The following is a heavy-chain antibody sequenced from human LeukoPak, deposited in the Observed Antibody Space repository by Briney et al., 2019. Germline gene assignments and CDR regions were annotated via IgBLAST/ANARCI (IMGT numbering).Heavy chain of an antibody. CDR1: GGSISSYY. CDR2: IYTSGST. Sequence: SETLSLTCTVAGGSISSYYWSWIRQPAGEGLEWIGRIYTSGSTNYNPSLKSRVTISVDKSKNQFSLKLSSVTAADTAVYYCARVLSYYDSSGYLNYYYMDVWGKGTTVTVSS. D-gene: IGHD3-22*01. V-gene: IGHV4-4*07. CDR3: ARVLSYYDSSGYLNYYYMDV. J-gene: IGHJ6*03.